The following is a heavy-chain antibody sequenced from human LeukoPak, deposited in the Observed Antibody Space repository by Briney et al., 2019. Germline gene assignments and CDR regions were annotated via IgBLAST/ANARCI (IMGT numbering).Heavy chain of an antibody. V-gene: IGHV3-23*01. D-gene: IGHD1-26*01. CDR1: GFTFSAYT. Sequence: PGGSLRLSCAASGFTFSAYTMAWVRQVPGKGLDWVSSLSGSLDRTYYADSVQGRFTISRDNVKNILYLEMSTLRVEDTALYYCAKYRLGPTSEFDLWGQGTLVTVSS. CDR2: LSGSLDRT. CDR3: AKYRLGPTSEFDL. J-gene: IGHJ4*02.